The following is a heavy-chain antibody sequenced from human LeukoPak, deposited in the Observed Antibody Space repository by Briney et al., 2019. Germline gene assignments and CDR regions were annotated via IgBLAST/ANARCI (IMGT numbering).Heavy chain of an antibody. CDR1: GYTFTNYA. CDR3: ARDAVAGDDYDY. V-gene: IGHV1-3*01. Sequence: ASVKVSCKASGYTFTNYAIRWVRQAPGQRLEWMGWINAGNGDTKYSQKFQGRVTITRDTSASTAYMELSSLRSEDTAVYYCARDAVAGDDYDYWGQGTLVTVSS. CDR2: INAGNGDT. J-gene: IGHJ4*02. D-gene: IGHD6-19*01.